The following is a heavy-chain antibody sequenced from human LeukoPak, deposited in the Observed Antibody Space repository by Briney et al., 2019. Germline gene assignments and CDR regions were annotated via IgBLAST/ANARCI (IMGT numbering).Heavy chain of an antibody. D-gene: IGHD3-10*01. CDR1: GGSFSGYY. Sequence: PSETLSLTCAVYGGSFSGYYWSWIRQPPGKGLEWIGEINHSGSTNYNPSLKSRVTISVDTSKNQFSLKPSSVTAADTAVYYCARGTVRGLDYFDYWGQGTLVTVSS. J-gene: IGHJ4*02. CDR2: INHSGST. CDR3: ARGTVRGLDYFDY. V-gene: IGHV4-34*01.